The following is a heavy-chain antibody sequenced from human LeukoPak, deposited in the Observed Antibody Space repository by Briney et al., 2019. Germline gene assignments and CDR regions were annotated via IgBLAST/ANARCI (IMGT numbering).Heavy chain of an antibody. CDR2: INPNSGGT. D-gene: IGHD2-2*01. CDR3: ARDRVVVPAAFDY. J-gene: IGHJ4*02. V-gene: IGHV1-2*02. Sequence: ASVTVSCKASGYTFTAYYMHWVRQGPGQGLEWMGWINPNSGGTNYAQKFQGRVTMTRDTSISTAYMELSRLRSDDTAVYYCARDRVVVPAAFDYWGQGTLATVCS. CDR1: GYTFTAYY.